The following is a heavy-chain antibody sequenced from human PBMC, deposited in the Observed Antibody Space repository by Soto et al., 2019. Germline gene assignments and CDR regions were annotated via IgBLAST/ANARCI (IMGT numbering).Heavy chain of an antibody. CDR3: AKEIVLRLGDLSSDY. CDR2: ISSDGSNK. CDR1: GFTFSSYG. D-gene: IGHD3-16*02. V-gene: IGHV3-30*18. J-gene: IGHJ4*02. Sequence: QVQLVESGGGVVQPGRSLRLSCAASGFTFSSYGMHWVRQAPGKGLEWVAVISSDGSNKYYADSVKGRFTISRDNSKNTLYLQMYSRRAEDTGVYYCAKEIVLRLGDLSSDYWGQGTLVTVSS.